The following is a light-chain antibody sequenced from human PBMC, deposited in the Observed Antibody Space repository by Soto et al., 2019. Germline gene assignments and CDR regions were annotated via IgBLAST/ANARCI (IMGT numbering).Light chain of an antibody. V-gene: IGLV1-44*01. Sequence: QSALTQPPSASGAPGQRVTISCSGSASNIGRDPVNWYQQVPGTAPKLLIHENNHRPSGVPDRFSGSKSGTSASLVISGLQSEDEAEYFCAGWDGSLKGFVFGTGTKVTVL. CDR2: ENN. CDR1: ASNIGRDP. J-gene: IGLJ1*01. CDR3: AGWDGSLKGFV.